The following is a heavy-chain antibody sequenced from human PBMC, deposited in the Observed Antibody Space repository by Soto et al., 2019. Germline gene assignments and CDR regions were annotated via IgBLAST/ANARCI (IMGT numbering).Heavy chain of an antibody. CDR1: GFTFSSYS. CDR3: ASERVDTAMGTYYYYHGMDV. J-gene: IGHJ6*02. Sequence: HPGWSLRLSCAASGFTFSSYSMNWVRQAPGKGLEWVSYISSSSSTIYYADSVKGRFTISRDNAKNSLYLQMNSLRDEDTAVYYCASERVDTAMGTYYYYHGMDVWGQGTTVTVSS. V-gene: IGHV3-48*02. D-gene: IGHD5-18*01. CDR2: ISSSSSTI.